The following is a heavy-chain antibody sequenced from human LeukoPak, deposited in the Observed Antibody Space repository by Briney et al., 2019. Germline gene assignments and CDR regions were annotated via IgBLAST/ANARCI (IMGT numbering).Heavy chain of an antibody. CDR3: PRGTPAVAGIDY. V-gene: IGHV3-30*04. J-gene: IGHJ4*02. CDR1: GFTFTTDP. CDR2: LSYDGTDW. Sequence: GGSLRLSCAASGFTFTTDPMHWVRQTPCKGLEWLGVLSYDGTDWYYADSVRGRFTISRDNSKKTLYLQMNSLTREDTAVYYCPRGTPAVAGIDYWGLGTLVTVSS. D-gene: IGHD6-19*01.